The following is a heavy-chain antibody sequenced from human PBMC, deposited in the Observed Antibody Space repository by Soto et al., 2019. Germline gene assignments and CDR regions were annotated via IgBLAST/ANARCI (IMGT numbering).Heavy chain of an antibody. CDR3: AKFTEPGYSSIWYYFEY. CDR1: GFIFSGYS. D-gene: IGHD2-2*01. V-gene: IGHV3-21*06. J-gene: IGHJ4*02. CDR2: ISSRSTNI. Sequence: GGSLRLSCVVSGFIFSGYSMAWVRQAPGRGLEWVASISSRSTNIDYADSVKGRFSISRDNANNLVSLQMSSLRGEDTALYYCAKFTEPGYSSIWYYFEYWGQGTPVTVSS.